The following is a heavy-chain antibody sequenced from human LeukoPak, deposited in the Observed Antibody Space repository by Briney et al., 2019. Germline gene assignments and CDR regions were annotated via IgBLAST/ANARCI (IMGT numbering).Heavy chain of an antibody. CDR3: ARGRVSSSSWSSTYYYYFYMDV. Sequence: SETLSLTCTVSGGSISSYYWSWIRQPPGKGLEWIGYIYYSGSTNYNPSLNSRVTISRDTSKNHFSLELSSVTAADTAVYFCARGRVSSSSWSSTYYYYFYMDVRGKGTTVTVSS. J-gene: IGHJ6*03. D-gene: IGHD6-13*01. V-gene: IGHV4-59*01. CDR2: IYYSGST. CDR1: GGSISSYY.